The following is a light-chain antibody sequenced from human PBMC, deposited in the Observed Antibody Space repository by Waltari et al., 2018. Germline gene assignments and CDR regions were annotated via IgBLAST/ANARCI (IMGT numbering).Light chain of an antibody. CDR3: ATWDDPLSGWV. J-gene: IGLJ3*02. Sequence: HSVVTQPPSASGTPGQGVAIPCSGNTSNIGNNFVSWYQHLPGTAPKLLIYENKQRPSGVTDRFSGSKSATSASRAISGVRSEDEADYYCATWDDPLSGWVFGGGTKLTVL. V-gene: IGLV1-47*01. CDR2: ENK. CDR1: TSNIGNNF.